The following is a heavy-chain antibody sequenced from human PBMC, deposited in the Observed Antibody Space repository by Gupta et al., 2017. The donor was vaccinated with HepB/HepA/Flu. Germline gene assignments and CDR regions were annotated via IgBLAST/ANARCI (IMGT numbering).Heavy chain of an antibody. D-gene: IGHD6-13*01. Sequence: QVQLVESGGGVVQPGRSLRLSCAASGFTFSSSGMHWVRQAPGKGLEWVAVISYDGSNKYYADSVKGRFTISRDNSKNTLYLQMNSLRAEDTAVYYCARDSSSWRSFDYWGQGTLVTVSS. CDR1: GFTFSSSG. J-gene: IGHJ4*02. V-gene: IGHV3-30*03. CDR2: ISYDGSNK. CDR3: ARDSSSWRSFDY.